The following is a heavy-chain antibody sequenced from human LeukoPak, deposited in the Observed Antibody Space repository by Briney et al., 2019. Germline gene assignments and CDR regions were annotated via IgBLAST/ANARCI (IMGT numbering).Heavy chain of an antibody. CDR1: GFTFSSYA. J-gene: IGHJ3*02. Sequence: GGSLRLSCAASGFTFSSYAMHWVRQAPGKGLEWVAVISYDGSNKYYADSVKGRFTISRDNAKNSLYLQMNSLRAEDTAVYYCAREGSLGAFDIWGQGTMVTVSS. CDR3: AREGSLGAFDI. V-gene: IGHV3-30*04. CDR2: ISYDGSNK. D-gene: IGHD1-26*01.